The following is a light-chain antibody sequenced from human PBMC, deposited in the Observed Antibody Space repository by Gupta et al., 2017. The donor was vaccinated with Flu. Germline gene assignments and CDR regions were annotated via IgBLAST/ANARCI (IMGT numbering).Light chain of an antibody. V-gene: IGLV2-14*01. Sequence: QSALTQPASVSGSPGQSITISCTGTSSDVGGYPYVSWFQQHPGKAPKLVIYEVTARPSGISDRFSGSKAGNTASLTVSGLQAEDEADYYCASYTSSGEVVFGGGTKLTVL. CDR1: SSDVGGYPY. J-gene: IGLJ2*01. CDR2: EVT. CDR3: ASYTSSGEVV.